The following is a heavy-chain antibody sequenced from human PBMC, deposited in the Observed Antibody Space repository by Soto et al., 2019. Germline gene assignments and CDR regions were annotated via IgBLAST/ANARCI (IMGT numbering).Heavy chain of an antibody. D-gene: IGHD3-22*01. CDR1: GFTFSSYD. CDR2: IGTAGDT. J-gene: IGHJ4*02. CDR3: ARGPSNYDSSVLVFDY. V-gene: IGHV3-13*01. Sequence: GGSLRLSCAASGFTFSSYDMHWVRQATGKGLEWVSAIGTAGDTYYPGSVKGRFTISRENAKNSLYLQMNSLRAGDTAVYYCARGPSNYDSSVLVFDYWGQGTLVTVSS.